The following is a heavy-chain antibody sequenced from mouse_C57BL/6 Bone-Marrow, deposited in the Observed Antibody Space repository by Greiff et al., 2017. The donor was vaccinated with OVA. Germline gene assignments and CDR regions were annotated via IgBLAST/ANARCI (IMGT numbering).Heavy chain of an antibody. CDR1: GFTFSSYG. J-gene: IGHJ3*01. CDR2: ISSGGSYT. D-gene: IGHD4-1*01. Sequence: EVMLVESGGDLVKPGGSLKLSCAASGFTFSSYGMSWVRQTPDKRLEWVATISSGGSYTYYPDSVKGRFTISRDNAKNTLYLQLSSLKSEDTAMYYCARNWDGAYWGQGTLVTVSA. CDR3: ARNWDGAY. V-gene: IGHV5-6*01.